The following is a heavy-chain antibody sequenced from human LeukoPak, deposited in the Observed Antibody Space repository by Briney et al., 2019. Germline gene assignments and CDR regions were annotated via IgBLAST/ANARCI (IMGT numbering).Heavy chain of an antibody. D-gene: IGHD1-14*01. CDR3: ASGITAEESVAIDY. J-gene: IGHJ4*02. Sequence: PGGSLRLSCAVSGFTFSIHWMYWVRQAPGRGLVFVSRINSDGGITKYADSVKGRFTIARDNAKNMLYLEMNSLRVDDTAVYYCASGITAEESVAIDYWGQGTLVTVSS. CDR2: INSDGGIT. V-gene: IGHV3-74*03. CDR1: GFTFSIHW.